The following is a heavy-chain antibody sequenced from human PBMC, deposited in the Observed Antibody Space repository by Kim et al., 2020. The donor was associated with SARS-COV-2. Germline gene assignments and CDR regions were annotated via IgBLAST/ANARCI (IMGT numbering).Heavy chain of an antibody. CDR3: TTARGGHY. D-gene: IGHD3-16*01. CDR2: IITKTDGGTT. CDR1: GFTFSNAW. J-gene: IGHJ4*02. Sequence: GGSLRLSCAASGFTFSNAWMNWVRQAPGNGLEWVGRIITKTDGGTTDYAAPVKGRFTISRDDSKNTLYLQMHSLKTEDTAIYYCTTARGGHYWAQGTLVT. V-gene: IGHV3-15*01.